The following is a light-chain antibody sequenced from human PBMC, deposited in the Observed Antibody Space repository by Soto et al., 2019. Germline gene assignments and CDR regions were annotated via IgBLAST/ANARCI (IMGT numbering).Light chain of an antibody. Sequence: EIVLTQSPGTLSLSPGERATLSCRASQSVSSSYLAWYQQKPGQAPRLLIYGASSRATGIPDRFSGSGSGTDFTLTISRLEPEDFAVYYCQQYGRSPLWLTFGGGTKVEIK. CDR1: QSVSSSY. J-gene: IGKJ4*01. CDR3: QQYGRSPLWLT. V-gene: IGKV3-20*01. CDR2: GAS.